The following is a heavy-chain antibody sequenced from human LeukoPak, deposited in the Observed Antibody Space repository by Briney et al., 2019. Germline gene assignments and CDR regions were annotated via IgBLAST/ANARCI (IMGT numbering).Heavy chain of an antibody. Sequence: PGGSLRLSCAASGFTFSSYGMHWVRQAPGKGLEWVAVIWYDGSNKYYADSVKGRFTISRDNSKNTLYLLMNSLRAEDTAVYYCATGQPLLYPYYMDVWGKGTTVTVSS. V-gene: IGHV3-33*01. D-gene: IGHD2-2*02. CDR3: ATGQPLLYPYYMDV. CDR2: IWYDGSNK. J-gene: IGHJ6*03. CDR1: GFTFSSYG.